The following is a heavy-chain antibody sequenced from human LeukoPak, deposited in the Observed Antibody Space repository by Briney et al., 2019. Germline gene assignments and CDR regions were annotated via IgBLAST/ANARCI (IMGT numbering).Heavy chain of an antibody. CDR1: GFTFSSYA. CDR2: ISGSGGST. V-gene: IGHV3-23*01. J-gene: IGHJ4*02. CDR3: ARDPIEGFDGSGSCPHLDY. D-gene: IGHD3-10*01. Sequence: GGSLRLSCAASGFTFSSYAMSWVRQAPGKGLEWVSAISGSGGSTYYADSVKGRFTISRDNAKNSLYLQMNSLRAEDTAVYYCARDPIEGFDGSGSCPHLDYWGQGTLVTVSS.